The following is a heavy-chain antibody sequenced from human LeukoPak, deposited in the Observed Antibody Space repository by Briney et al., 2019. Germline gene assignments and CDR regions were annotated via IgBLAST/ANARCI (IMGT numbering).Heavy chain of an antibody. Sequence: SETLSLTCAVSGGSIRSSDWWSWVRQPPGKGLEWIGEIYHSGTANYNPSLQSRVTISVDKSNNQFSLKLSSLTAADTAVYYCARDHRLYYYYGMDVWGQGTTVTVSS. J-gene: IGHJ6*02. D-gene: IGHD3-22*01. V-gene: IGHV4-4*02. CDR3: ARDHRLYYYYGMDV. CDR2: IYHSGTA. CDR1: GGSIRSSDW.